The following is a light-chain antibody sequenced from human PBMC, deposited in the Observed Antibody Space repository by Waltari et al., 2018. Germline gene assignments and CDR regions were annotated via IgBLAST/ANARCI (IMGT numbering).Light chain of an antibody. CDR3: QQRAIWPLT. J-gene: IGKJ4*01. CDR1: QIVNSY. CDR2: DAS. V-gene: IGKV3-11*01. Sequence: EIVLTQSPATLSLSPGERATLSCRASQIVNSYLAWYQQKPGQSPRLLIYDASNRATGIPARFSASGSGTDFTLTISSLETEDFAVYYCQQRAIWPLTFGGGTRVEIK.